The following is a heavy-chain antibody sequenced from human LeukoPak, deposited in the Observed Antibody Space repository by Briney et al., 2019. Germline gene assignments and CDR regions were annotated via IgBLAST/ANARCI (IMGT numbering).Heavy chain of an antibody. J-gene: IGHJ4*02. D-gene: IGHD1-26*01. CDR2: ISWDGIST. CDR1: GFTFDDYT. V-gene: IGHV3-43*01. CDR3: AKEKRGSYCFDY. Sequence: GGSLRLSCAASGFTFDDYTMHWVRQAPGKGLEWVSVISWDGISTHYADSVKGRFTISRDNSKNSLYLQMNSLRTEDTALYYCAKEKRGSYCFDYWGQGTLVTVSS.